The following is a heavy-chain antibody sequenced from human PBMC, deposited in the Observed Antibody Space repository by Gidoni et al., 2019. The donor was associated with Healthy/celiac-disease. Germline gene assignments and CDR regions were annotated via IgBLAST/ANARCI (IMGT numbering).Heavy chain of an antibody. J-gene: IGHJ4*02. D-gene: IGHD5-12*01. V-gene: IGHV3-53*04. Sequence: EVQPVESGGGLVQPGGSLRLARAASGFTVSSNYMSWVRQAPGKGLEWVSVIYSGGSTYYADSVKGRFTISRHNSKNTLYLQMNSLRAEDTAVYYCAREGLYSGYDYWGQGTLVTVSS. CDR1: GFTVSSNY. CDR3: AREGLYSGYDY. CDR2: IYSGGST.